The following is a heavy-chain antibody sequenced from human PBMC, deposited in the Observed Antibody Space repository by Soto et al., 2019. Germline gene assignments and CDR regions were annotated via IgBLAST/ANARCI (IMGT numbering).Heavy chain of an antibody. CDR3: ARVRDSYYYYGMDV. J-gene: IGHJ6*02. CDR2: ISSSSSYI. Sequence: GGSLRLSCAASGFTFSSYSMNWVRQAPGKGLEWVSSISSSSSYIYYADSVKGRFTISRDNAKNSLYLQMNSLRAEDTAVYYRARVRDSYYYYGMDVWGQGTTVTVSS. CDR1: GFTFSSYS. V-gene: IGHV3-21*01.